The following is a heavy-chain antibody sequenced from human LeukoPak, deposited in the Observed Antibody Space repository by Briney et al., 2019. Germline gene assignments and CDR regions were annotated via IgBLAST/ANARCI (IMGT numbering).Heavy chain of an antibody. V-gene: IGHV1-69*04. CDR1: GGTFISYA. CDR2: IIPILGIA. J-gene: IGHJ4*02. Sequence: SVKVSCKASGGTFISYAISWVRQAPGQGLEWMGRIIPILGIANYAQKFQGKVTITADKSTSTAYMELSSLRSEDTAVYYCARQLRYNWNDGRLDYWGQGTLVTVSS. CDR3: ARQLRYNWNDGRLDY. D-gene: IGHD1-1*01.